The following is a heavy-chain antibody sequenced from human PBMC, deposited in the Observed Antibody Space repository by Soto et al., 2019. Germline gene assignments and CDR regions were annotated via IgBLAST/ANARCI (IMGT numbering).Heavy chain of an antibody. J-gene: IGHJ4*02. D-gene: IGHD3-22*01. CDR3: AHGGGGYFFDY. CDR2: IYWDDDK. CDR1: GFSLSTSGVG. V-gene: IGHV2-5*02. Sequence: QITLKESGPTLVKPTQTLTLTCTFSGFSLSTSGVGVGWIRQPPGKALEWLALIYWDDDKRYSPSLKSRLTXTXXTPKNQVVLTMTNMDPVDTATYYCAHGGGGYFFDYWGQGTLVTVSS.